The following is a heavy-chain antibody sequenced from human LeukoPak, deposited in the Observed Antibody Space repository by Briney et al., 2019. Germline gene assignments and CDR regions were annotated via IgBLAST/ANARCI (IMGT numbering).Heavy chain of an antibody. CDR3: ARVAHPSRNGYYLGY. D-gene: IGHD5-12*01. CDR2: INHSGST. V-gene: IGHV4-34*01. Sequence: SETLSLTCAVYGGSFSDYYWTSVRQSPGKGLEWIGEINHSGSTNYNPSLKSRVTISADTSKSQFSLKVTPVAAADTALYYCARVAHPSRNGYYLGYWGQGTLVTISS. J-gene: IGHJ4*02. CDR1: GGSFSDYY.